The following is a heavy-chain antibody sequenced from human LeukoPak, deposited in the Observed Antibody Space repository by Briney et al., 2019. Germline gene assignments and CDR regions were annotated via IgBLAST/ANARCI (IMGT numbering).Heavy chain of an antibody. Sequence: ASVKVSCKVSGYTFTSYAMNWVRQAPGQGLEWMGWINTKNGNPTYAQGFTGRFVFSLDTSVSTAYLQISSLKAEDTAVYYCARQKTDYYDSSGYYIFDYWGQGTLVTVSS. CDR3: ARQKTDYYDSSGYYIFDY. J-gene: IGHJ4*02. CDR2: INTKNGNP. V-gene: IGHV7-4-1*02. CDR1: GYTFTSYA. D-gene: IGHD3-22*01.